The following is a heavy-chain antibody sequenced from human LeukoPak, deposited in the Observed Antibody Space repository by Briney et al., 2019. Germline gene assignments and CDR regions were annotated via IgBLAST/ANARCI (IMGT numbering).Heavy chain of an antibody. D-gene: IGHD6-13*01. CDR1: GFTFSSYA. CDR3: AKAMGYSSSWYTLFDY. V-gene: IGHV3-23*01. J-gene: IGHJ4*02. CDR2: ISGSGVST. Sequence: PGGSLRLSCAASGFTFSSYAMSWVRQAPGKGLEWVSAISGSGVSTYYADSVKGRFTISRDNSKNTLYLQMNSLRAEDTAVYYCAKAMGYSSSWYTLFDYWGQGTRSPSPQ.